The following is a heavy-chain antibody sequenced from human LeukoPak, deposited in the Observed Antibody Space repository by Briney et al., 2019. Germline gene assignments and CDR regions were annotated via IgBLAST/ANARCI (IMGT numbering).Heavy chain of an antibody. D-gene: IGHD5-12*01. CDR3: ARETRVAPAQDY. V-gene: IGHV3-30-3*01. Sequence: PGGSLRLSCAASGFTFSSYAMHWVRQAPGKGLEWVAVISYDGSNKYYADSVKGRFTISRDNSKNTLYLQMNSLRAEDTAVYYCARETRVAPAQDYWGQGTLVTVSS. CDR1: GFTFSSYA. CDR2: ISYDGSNK. J-gene: IGHJ4*02.